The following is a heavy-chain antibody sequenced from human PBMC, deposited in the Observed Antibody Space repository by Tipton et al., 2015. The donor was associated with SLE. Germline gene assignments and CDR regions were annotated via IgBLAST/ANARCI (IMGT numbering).Heavy chain of an antibody. CDR3: ARRGDYYDSSGSYYYYYGMDV. V-gene: IGHV4-59*08. Sequence: TLSLTCTVSGGSISSYYWTWIRQPPGKGLEWIGYIYYSGSSNYNPSLKSRVTLSVDTSKNQFSLKLSSVTAADTAVYYCARRGDYYDSSGSYYYYYGMDVWGQGTTVTVSS. D-gene: IGHD3-22*01. J-gene: IGHJ6*02. CDR1: GGSISSYY. CDR2: IYYSGSS.